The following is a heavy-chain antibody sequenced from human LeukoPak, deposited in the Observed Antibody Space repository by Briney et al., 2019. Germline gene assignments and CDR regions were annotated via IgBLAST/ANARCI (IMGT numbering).Heavy chain of an antibody. Sequence: KPGGSLRLSCVASGFTFSSYSMNWVRQAPGKGLEWVSSMSGSSSYIYYADSVKGRFTISRDNAKNSLYLQMNSLRAEDTAVYYCARVDCSSTSCYMDVWGKGTTVTVSS. V-gene: IGHV3-21*01. CDR2: MSGSSSYI. CDR1: GFTFSSYS. CDR3: ARVDCSSTSCYMDV. J-gene: IGHJ6*03. D-gene: IGHD2-2*01.